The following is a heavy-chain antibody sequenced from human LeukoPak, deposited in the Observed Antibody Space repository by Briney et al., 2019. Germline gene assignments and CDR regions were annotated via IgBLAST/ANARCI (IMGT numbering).Heavy chain of an antibody. V-gene: IGHV1-69*13. J-gene: IGHJ6*02. D-gene: IGHD5-12*01. CDR2: IIPIFGTA. Sequence: SVKVSCKASGGTFSSYAISWVRQAPGQGLEWMGGIIPIFGTANYAQKSQGRVTITADESTSTAYMELSSLRSEDTAVYYCARNTRLRDENYYYYGMDVWGQGTTVTVSS. CDR1: GGTFSSYA. CDR3: ARNTRLRDENYYYYGMDV.